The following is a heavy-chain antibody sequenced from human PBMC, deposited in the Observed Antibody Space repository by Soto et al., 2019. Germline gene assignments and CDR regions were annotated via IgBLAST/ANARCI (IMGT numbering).Heavy chain of an antibody. CDR2: ISSSGSTI. Sequence: PGGSLRLSCAASGFTFSSYEMNWVRQAPGKGLEWVSYISSSGSTIYYADSVKGRFTISRDNAKNSLYLQMNSLRAEDTAVYYCARNLDQLPSPENPIDYWGQGTLVTVSS. J-gene: IGHJ4*02. V-gene: IGHV3-48*03. CDR1: GFTFSSYE. CDR3: ARNLDQLPSPENPIDY. D-gene: IGHD2-2*01.